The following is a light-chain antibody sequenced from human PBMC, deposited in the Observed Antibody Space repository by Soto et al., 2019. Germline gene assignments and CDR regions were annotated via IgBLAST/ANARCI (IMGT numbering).Light chain of an antibody. CDR3: SSLTTSGTRV. V-gene: IGLV2-14*03. CDR2: DVN. CDR1: NSDIGNTHY. J-gene: IGLJ2*01. Sequence: QSALTQPASVSASPGQSITVSCIGTNSDIGNTHYVSWYQQHPGEAPKLIIYDVNWRPSGISDRFSGSESGNTASLTISGLQPGDEADYHCSSLTTSGTRVFGGGTKLTVL.